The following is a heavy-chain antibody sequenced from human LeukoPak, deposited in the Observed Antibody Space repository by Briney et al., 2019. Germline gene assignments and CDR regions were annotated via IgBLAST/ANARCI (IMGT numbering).Heavy chain of an antibody. CDR3: AKGVRSSTSCYYFDY. CDR1: GFTFSSYA. D-gene: IGHD2-2*01. V-gene: IGHV3-23*01. J-gene: IGHJ4*02. CDR2: ISGSGGST. Sequence: GRSLRLSCAASGFTFSSYAMSWVRQAPGKGLEWVSVISGSGGSTYYADSVKGRFTISRDNSKNTLYLQMNSLRAEDTAVYYCAKGVRSSTSCYYFDYWGQGTLVTVSS.